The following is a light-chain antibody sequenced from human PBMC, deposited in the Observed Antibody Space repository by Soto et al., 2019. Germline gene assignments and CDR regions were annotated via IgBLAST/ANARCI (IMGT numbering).Light chain of an antibody. CDR2: DVS. Sequence: QSALTQPASVSGSPGQSITISCTGTSSDVGGYNYVSWYQQHPGKAPKLVIYDVSNRPSGVSNRFSGSKSGNTASLTISGLQAEDEAEYYCSSYTSSSIPVFGGGTQLPVL. J-gene: IGLJ7*01. CDR3: SSYTSSSIPV. V-gene: IGLV2-14*01. CDR1: SSDVGGYNY.